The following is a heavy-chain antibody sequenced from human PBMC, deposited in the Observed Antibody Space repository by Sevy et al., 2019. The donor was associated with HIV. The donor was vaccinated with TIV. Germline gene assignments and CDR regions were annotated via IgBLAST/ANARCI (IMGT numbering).Heavy chain of an antibody. Sequence: GGSLRLSCVTSGFTFSDYYMDWVRQAPGKGLEWVGRIRNKPNIYTTEYAASVKGRFNISRDDSKNSLYLQMNSLKTEDTAMYYCARVTAVADLYFDYWGQGTLVTVSS. V-gene: IGHV3-72*01. J-gene: IGHJ4*02. CDR1: GFTFSDYY. D-gene: IGHD6-19*01. CDR2: IRNKPNIYTT. CDR3: ARVTAVADLYFDY.